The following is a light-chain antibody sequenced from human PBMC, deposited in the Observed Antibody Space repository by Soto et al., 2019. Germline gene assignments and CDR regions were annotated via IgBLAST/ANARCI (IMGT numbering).Light chain of an antibody. Sequence: EIVLTQSPGTLSVSPGDRVTLSCRASQSISINLAWYQHKPGQAPRLLIHGASTRATGVPDRFSGGGSGTDFTLTIRRLEPEDFAVYYCQQYGSSYPWTFGQGTKVDIK. J-gene: IGKJ1*01. CDR1: QSISIN. V-gene: IGKV3-20*01. CDR3: QQYGSSYPWT. CDR2: GAS.